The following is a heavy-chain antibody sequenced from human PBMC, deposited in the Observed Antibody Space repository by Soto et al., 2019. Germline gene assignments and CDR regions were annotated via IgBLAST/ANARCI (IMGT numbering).Heavy chain of an antibody. Sequence: GRFLRLSWAAAGFTFSSYAMSWVNQAQGKGLEWVSAISGSGGSTYYADSVKGRFTISRDNSKNTLYLQMNSLRAEDTAVYYCAKPPYSSGWYEVYWFAPWVQGTLVTVSS. CDR1: GFTFSSYA. J-gene: IGHJ5*02. CDR3: AKPPYSSGWYEVYWFAP. V-gene: IGHV3-23*01. D-gene: IGHD6-19*01. CDR2: ISGSGGST.